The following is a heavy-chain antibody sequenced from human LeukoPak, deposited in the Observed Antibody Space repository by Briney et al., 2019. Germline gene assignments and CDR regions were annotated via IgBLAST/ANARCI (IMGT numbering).Heavy chain of an antibody. V-gene: IGHV5-51*01. CDR1: GYSFTTYW. CDR3: ARSNNWYDY. CDR2: IYPGDSDI. Sequence: GESLKISCKGSGYSFTTYWIAWVRQMPGKGLEWMGIIYPGDSDIRYSPSFQGQVTISADKSINTAYLQWSSLRASDTAMYYCARSNNWYDYWGQGTLATVSS. J-gene: IGHJ5*01.